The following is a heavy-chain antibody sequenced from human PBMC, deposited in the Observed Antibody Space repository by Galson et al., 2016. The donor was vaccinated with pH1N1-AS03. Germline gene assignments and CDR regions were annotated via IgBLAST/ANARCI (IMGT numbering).Heavy chain of an antibody. CDR3: ARVWGAAAGYFDY. CDR2: IDSDDDK. Sequence: PALVKPPQTLTLTCSFSGSSLTSPGVCVTWVRQPPGKALEWLATIDSDDDKYYTTSLKTRLTISKDTSKNQVVLTMTNMDPVDTATYYCARVWGAAAGYFDYWGPGNLVVVSS. CDR1: GSSLTSPGVC. V-gene: IGHV2-70*20. D-gene: IGHD6-13*01. J-gene: IGHJ4*02.